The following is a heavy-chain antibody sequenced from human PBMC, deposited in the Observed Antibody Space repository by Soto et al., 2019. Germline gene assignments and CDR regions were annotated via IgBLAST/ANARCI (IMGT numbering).Heavy chain of an antibody. Sequence: ASVKVSCKASGYTFTSYGISWVRQAPGQGLEWMGWISAYNGNTNYAQKLQGRVTMTTDTSTSTAYMELRSLRSDDTAVYYCARVGPLLRFLECLDYWGQGTLVTVSS. CDR1: GYTFTSYG. V-gene: IGHV1-18*01. J-gene: IGHJ4*02. CDR3: ARVGPLLRFLECLDY. CDR2: ISAYNGNT. D-gene: IGHD3-3*01.